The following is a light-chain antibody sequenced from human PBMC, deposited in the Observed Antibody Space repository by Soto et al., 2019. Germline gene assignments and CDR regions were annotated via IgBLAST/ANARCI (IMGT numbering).Light chain of an antibody. Sequence: DIQMTQSPSSLSASVGDRVTITCQASQDISNYLNWYQQKPGKAPKLLIYDASNLETGVPSRFSGSESGTDFTLTISRLQPEDIATYYCHQYDNLPWTFGHGTKVEIK. CDR2: DAS. V-gene: IGKV1-33*01. CDR1: QDISNY. J-gene: IGKJ1*01. CDR3: HQYDNLPWT.